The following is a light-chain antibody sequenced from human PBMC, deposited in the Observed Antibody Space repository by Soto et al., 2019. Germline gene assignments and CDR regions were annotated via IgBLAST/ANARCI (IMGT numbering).Light chain of an antibody. CDR3: SSFSATAILV. V-gene: IGLV2-14*01. CDR2: ESS. Sequence: QSVLTQPASVSGSPGQSITLSCTGTSSDIGGSYYVSWYQHHPTKAPKLVIYESSNRPSGVSNRFSGSKSGYTAFLTISGLQPEDEADYYCSSFSATAILVFGTWTKVTVL. CDR1: SSDIGGSYY. J-gene: IGLJ1*01.